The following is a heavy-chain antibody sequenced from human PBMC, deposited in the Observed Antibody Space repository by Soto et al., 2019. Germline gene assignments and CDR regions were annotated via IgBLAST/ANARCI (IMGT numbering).Heavy chain of an antibody. Sequence: GGSLRLSCAASGFTFSSYWMHWVRQAPGKGLVWVSRINSDGSSTSYADSVKGRFTISRDNAKNTLYLQMNSLRAEDTAVYYCARAGSGSYFWYYYYYGMDVWGQGTTVTVSS. J-gene: IGHJ6*02. CDR2: INSDGSST. V-gene: IGHV3-74*01. CDR3: ARAGSGSYFWYYYYYGMDV. D-gene: IGHD3-10*01. CDR1: GFTFSSYW.